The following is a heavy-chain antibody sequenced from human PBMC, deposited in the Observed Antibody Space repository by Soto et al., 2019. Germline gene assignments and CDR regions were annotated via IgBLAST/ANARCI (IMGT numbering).Heavy chain of an antibody. CDR1: GFTFSSYW. CDR3: ARVSSSSSFWRTEKAKNWFDP. Sequence: PGGSLRLSCAASGFTFSSYWMSWVRQAPGKGLEWVANIKQDGSEKYYVDSVKGRFTISRDNAKNSLYLQMNSLRAEDTAVYYCARVSSSSSFWRTEKAKNWFDPWGQGTLVTVSS. D-gene: IGHD6-13*01. J-gene: IGHJ5*02. V-gene: IGHV3-7*03. CDR2: IKQDGSEK.